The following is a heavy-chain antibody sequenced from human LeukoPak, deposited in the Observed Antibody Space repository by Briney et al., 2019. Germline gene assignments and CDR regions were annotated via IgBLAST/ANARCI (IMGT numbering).Heavy chain of an antibody. V-gene: IGHV1-2*02. Sequence: ASVKVSCKASGYTFTGYYMHWVRQAPGQGLEWMGWINLSSGGTNYAQKFQGRVTMTRDTSISTAYMELSSLRSEDTAVYYCAASPYYYGSGSYFGLDFDYWGQGTLVTVSS. CDR2: INLSSGGT. CDR3: AASPYYYGSGSYFGLDFDY. J-gene: IGHJ4*02. CDR1: GYTFTGYY. D-gene: IGHD3-10*01.